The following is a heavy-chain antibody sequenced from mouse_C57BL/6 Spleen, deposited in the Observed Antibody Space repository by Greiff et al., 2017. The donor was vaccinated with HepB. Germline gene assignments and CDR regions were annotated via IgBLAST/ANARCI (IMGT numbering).Heavy chain of an antibody. CDR3: ARGAYDGSSGGYFDY. Sequence: EVQLQQSGPELVKPGASVKMSCKASGYTFTDYNMHWVKQSHGKSLEWIGYINPNNGGTSYNQKFKGKATLTVNQSSSTAYIELRSLTSEDSAVDYCARGAYDGSSGGYFDYWGQGTTLTVAA. D-gene: IGHD1-1*01. CDR1: GYTFTDYN. CDR2: INPNNGGT. V-gene: IGHV1-22*01. J-gene: IGHJ2*01.